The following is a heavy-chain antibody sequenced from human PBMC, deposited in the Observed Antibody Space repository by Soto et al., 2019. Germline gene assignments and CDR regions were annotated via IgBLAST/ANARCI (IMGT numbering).Heavy chain of an antibody. J-gene: IGHJ4*02. Sequence: ASVKVSCKASGYTFTSYAMHWVRQAPGQRLEWMGWINAGNGNTKYSQEFQGRVTITRDTSASTAYMELNSLRSEDTAVYYWARSISYSFIDDSWAQETLVTVSS. CDR1: GYTFTSYA. CDR2: INAGNGNT. CDR3: ARSISYSFIDDS. V-gene: IGHV1-3*01. D-gene: IGHD6-6*01.